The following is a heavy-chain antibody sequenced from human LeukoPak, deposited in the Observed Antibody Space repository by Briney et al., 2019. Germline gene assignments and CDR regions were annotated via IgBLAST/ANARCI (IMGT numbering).Heavy chain of an antibody. CDR3: ARVDSSWYEDY. J-gene: IGHJ4*02. D-gene: IGHD6-13*01. CDR1: GGSISSYY. V-gene: IGHV4-59*01. CDR2: IYYSGST. Sequence: SETLSLTCTVSGGSISSYYWSWIRQPPGKGLEWIGYIYYSGSTNYNPSLKSRVTISVDTSKNQFSLKLSSATAADTAVYYCARVDSSWYEDYWGQGTPVTVSS.